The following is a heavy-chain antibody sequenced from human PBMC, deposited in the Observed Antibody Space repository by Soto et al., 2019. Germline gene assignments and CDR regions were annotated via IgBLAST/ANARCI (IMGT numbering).Heavy chain of an antibody. D-gene: IGHD6-13*01. Sequence: GGSLRLSCAASGFTFSTYPMNWVRQAPGKGLEWVSTISDSGGNTYYADSVKGRFTISRDNSKNTLYLQMNSLRAEDTAVYYCAKDQGSSWYEIDYWGQGTLVTVSS. J-gene: IGHJ4*02. V-gene: IGHV3-23*01. CDR2: ISDSGGNT. CDR3: AKDQGSSWYEIDY. CDR1: GFTFSTYP.